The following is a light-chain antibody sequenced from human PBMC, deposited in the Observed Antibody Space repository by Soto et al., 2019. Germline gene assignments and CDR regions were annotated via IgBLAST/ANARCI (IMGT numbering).Light chain of an antibody. CDR2: EVS. J-gene: IGLJ3*02. CDR1: SSDVGGYNY. CDR3: SLKTSSVTWV. Sequence: QSALTQPASVSGSPGQSITISCTGTSSDVGGYNYVSWYQQHPGKAPKLRIYEVSNRPSGVSNRFSGSQSGNTASLTISGLQAEDEADYYCSLKTSSVTWVFGGGTQLTVL. V-gene: IGLV2-14*01.